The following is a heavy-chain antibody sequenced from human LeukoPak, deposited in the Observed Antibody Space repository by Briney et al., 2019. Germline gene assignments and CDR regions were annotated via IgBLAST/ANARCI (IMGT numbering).Heavy chain of an antibody. V-gene: IGHV3-30*02. D-gene: IGHD4/OR15-4a*01. CDR2: IWYDGSNK. CDR3: VKESGFMVAPNSAFDI. J-gene: IGHJ3*02. CDR1: GFTFSSYG. Sequence: GGSLRLSCAASGFTFSSYGMHWVRQAPGKGLEWVAFIWYDGSNKYYADSVKGRFTISRDNSKNTLYLQMSSLRAEDTAVYYCVKESGFMVAPNSAFDIWGQGTMVTVSS.